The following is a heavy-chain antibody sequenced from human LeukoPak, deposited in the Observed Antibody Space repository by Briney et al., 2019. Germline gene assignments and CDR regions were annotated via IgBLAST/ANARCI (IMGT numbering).Heavy chain of an antibody. Sequence: PGGSLRLSCAASGFTFSSYSMNWVRQAPGKGLEWVSSISSSSSYIHYADSVKGRFTISRDNAKNSLYLQMNSLRAEDTAVYYCARDCSSTSCWGAFDIWGQGTMVTVSS. V-gene: IGHV3-21*01. CDR1: GFTFSSYS. J-gene: IGHJ3*02. CDR3: ARDCSSTSCWGAFDI. CDR2: ISSSSSYI. D-gene: IGHD2-2*01.